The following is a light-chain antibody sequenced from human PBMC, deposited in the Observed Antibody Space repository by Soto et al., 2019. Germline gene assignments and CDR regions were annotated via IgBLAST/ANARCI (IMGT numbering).Light chain of an antibody. Sequence: QAVLTQSPSASASLGASVKLTCTLSSGHSSYAIAWHQQQPEKGPRSLMKLNSDGSHSKGDVTPDRSSGSSSGAERYVTTGRLPSEDEDDYCWHNWGTRIHYVFGTGTKLTV. CDR2: LNSDGSH. J-gene: IGLJ1*01. CDR1: SGHSSYA. CDR3: HNWGTRIHYV. V-gene: IGLV4-69*01.